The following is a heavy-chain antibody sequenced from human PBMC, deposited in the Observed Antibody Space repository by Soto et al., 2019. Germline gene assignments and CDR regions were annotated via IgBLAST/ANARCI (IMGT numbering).Heavy chain of an antibody. CDR2: IIPIFGTA. J-gene: IGHJ6*02. CDR3: ARDGAGDTAMVFYYYYYGMDV. V-gene: IGHV1-69*06. D-gene: IGHD5-18*01. Sequence: SVKVSCKASGGTFSSYAISWVRQAPGQWLEWMGGIIPIFGTANYAQKFQGRVTITADKSTSTAYMELSSLRSEDTAVYYCARDGAGDTAMVFYYYYYGMDVWGQGTTVTVSS. CDR1: GGTFSSYA.